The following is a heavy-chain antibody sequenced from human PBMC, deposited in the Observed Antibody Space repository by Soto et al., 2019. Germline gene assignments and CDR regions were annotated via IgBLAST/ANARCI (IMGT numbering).Heavy chain of an antibody. CDR2: ISAYNGNT. CDR1: GYTFTSYG. Sequence: QVPLVQSGAEVKKPGASVKVSCQASGYTFTSYGISWVRQAPGQGLEWMGWISAYNGNTNYAQKLQGRVTMTTDTSTSTAYMELRSLRADDTAVYYPASRPDYGDPSNPSAWDIWGQGPIIAVSS. D-gene: IGHD4-17*01. CDR3: ASRPDYGDPSNPSAWDI. J-gene: IGHJ3*02. V-gene: IGHV1-18*01.